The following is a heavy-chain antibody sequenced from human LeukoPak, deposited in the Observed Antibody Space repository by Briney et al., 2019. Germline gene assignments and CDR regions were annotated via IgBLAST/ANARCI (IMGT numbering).Heavy chain of an antibody. CDR2: ISSTGGST. Sequence: GGSLRLSCAASGFTFDNYALHWVRQAPGKGLEYVSGISSTGGSTTSANTVKDRFTISRDNSKNTLYLQMGSLRAEDMAVYYCARGSGTHYYHYSIDVWGQGTTVTVSS. J-gene: IGHJ6*02. CDR3: ARGSGTHYYHYSIDV. CDR1: GFTFDNYA. V-gene: IGHV3-64*01. D-gene: IGHD3-10*01.